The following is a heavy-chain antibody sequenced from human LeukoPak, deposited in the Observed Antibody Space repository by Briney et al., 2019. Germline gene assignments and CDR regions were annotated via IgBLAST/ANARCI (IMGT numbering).Heavy chain of an antibody. V-gene: IGHV4-59*08. Sequence: ASETLSLTCTVSGGSISSYYWSWIRQPPGKGLEWIGYIYYSGSTNYNPSLKSRVTISVDTSKNQFSLKLSSVTAADTAVYYCARLVTDAFDIWGQGTMVTVSS. CDR2: IYYSGST. J-gene: IGHJ3*02. CDR1: GGSISSYY. CDR3: ARLVTDAFDI.